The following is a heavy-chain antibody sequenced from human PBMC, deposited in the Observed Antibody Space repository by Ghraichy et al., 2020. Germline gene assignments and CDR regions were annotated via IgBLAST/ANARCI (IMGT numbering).Heavy chain of an antibody. CDR1: GFSLSTSGVG. Sequence: SGPTLVKPTQTLTLTCTFSGFSLSTSGVGVGWIRQPPGKALEWLALIYWDDDKRYSPSLKSSLTITKDTSKNQVVLTMTNMDPVDTATYYCAHKGPPQNYDFWSGYKRYNWFDPWGQGTLVTVSS. D-gene: IGHD3-3*01. V-gene: IGHV2-5*02. J-gene: IGHJ5*02. CDR2: IYWDDDK. CDR3: AHKGPPQNYDFWSGYKRYNWFDP.